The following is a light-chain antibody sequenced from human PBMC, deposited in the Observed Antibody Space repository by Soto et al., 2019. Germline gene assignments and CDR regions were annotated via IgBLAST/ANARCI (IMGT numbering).Light chain of an antibody. CDR3: QQVSSFPFT. J-gene: IGKJ4*01. Sequence: DIQMTQSPSSVSASVGGRVTITCRASQVISSWLAWYQQKPGQAPRLLIYGASNLETGVPSRFTGSESGTEFTLTINNLQPEDFATYFCQQVSSFPFTFGGGTKVDIK. CDR2: GAS. CDR1: QVISSW. V-gene: IGKV1-12*02.